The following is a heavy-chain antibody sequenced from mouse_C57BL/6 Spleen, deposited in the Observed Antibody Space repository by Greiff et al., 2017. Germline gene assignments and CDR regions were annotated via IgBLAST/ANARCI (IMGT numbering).Heavy chain of an antibody. D-gene: IGHD2-5*01. J-gene: IGHJ4*01. CDR3: ASCSNSDYYAMDY. V-gene: IGHV1-22*01. CDR2: INPNNGGT. Sequence: VQLQQSGPELVKPGASVKMSCKASGYTFTDYNMHWVKQSHGKSLEWIGYINPNNGGTSYNQKFKGKATLTVNKSSSTAYIELRSLTSEDSAVYYCASCSNSDYYAMDYWGQGTSVTVSS. CDR1: GYTFTDYN.